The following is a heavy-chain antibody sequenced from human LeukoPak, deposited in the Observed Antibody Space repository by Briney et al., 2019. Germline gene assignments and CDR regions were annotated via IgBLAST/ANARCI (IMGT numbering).Heavy chain of an antibody. V-gene: IGHV3-23*01. J-gene: IGHJ4*02. D-gene: IGHD3-22*01. CDR3: AKGYYYDSSAYYPFDY. CDR1: GFTFSNYG. Sequence: GGSLRLSCAASGFTFSNYGMSWVRQAPGKGLEWVSGIGGSEGSTSYADSVKGRFTISRDIFKNTLYLQMNSLRAEDTAVYYCAKGYYYDSSAYYPFDYWGQGTLVTVSS. CDR2: IGGSEGST.